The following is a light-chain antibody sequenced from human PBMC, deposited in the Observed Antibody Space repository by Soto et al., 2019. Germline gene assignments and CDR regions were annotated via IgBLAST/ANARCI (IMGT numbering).Light chain of an antibody. Sequence: QSALTQPASVSGSPGQSVTISCTGASSDVGAYEHVSWYQQHPGRAPKLILYDVNNRPSGVSNHFSGSKSGNTASLVISGLQANDEVDYYCSSYSTTNILVFGSGTKVTV. CDR2: DVN. V-gene: IGLV2-14*03. CDR3: SSYSTTNILV. CDR1: SSDVGAYEH. J-gene: IGLJ1*01.